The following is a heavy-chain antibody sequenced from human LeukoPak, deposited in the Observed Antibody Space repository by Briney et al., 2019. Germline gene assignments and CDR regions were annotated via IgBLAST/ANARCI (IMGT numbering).Heavy chain of an antibody. V-gene: IGHV4-39*01. Sequence: PSETLSLTCTVSGGSISSSSYYWGWIRQPPGKGLEWIGSIYYSGSTYYNPSLKSRVTISVDTSKNQFSLKPSSVTAADTAVYYCARRPYDYIWGSYRYSFDYWGQGTLVTVSS. J-gene: IGHJ4*02. CDR3: ARRPYDYIWGSYRYSFDY. CDR2: IYYSGST. D-gene: IGHD3-16*02. CDR1: GGSISSSSYY.